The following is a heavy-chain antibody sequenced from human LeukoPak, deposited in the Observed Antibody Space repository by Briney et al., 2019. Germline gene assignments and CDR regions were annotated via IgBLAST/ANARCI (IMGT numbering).Heavy chain of an antibody. CDR1: GGSISSGDYY. CDR3: AAYYYDSSGYPVLDY. J-gene: IGHJ4*02. Sequence: SETLSLTCTVSGGSISSGDYYWSWIRQPPGKGLEWIGYIYYSGSTNYNPSLKSRVTISVDTSKNQFSLKLSSVTAADTAVYYCAAYYYDSSGYPVLDYWGQGTLVTVSS. CDR2: IYYSGST. D-gene: IGHD3-22*01. V-gene: IGHV4-61*08.